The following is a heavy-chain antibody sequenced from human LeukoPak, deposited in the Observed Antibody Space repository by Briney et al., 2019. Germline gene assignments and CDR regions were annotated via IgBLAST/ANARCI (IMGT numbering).Heavy chain of an antibody. V-gene: IGHV1-46*01. CDR3: ARDGNIVGANDFDY. J-gene: IGHJ4*02. Sequence: ASVKVSCKASGYTFTNYHMHWVRQAPGQGLEWMGIINPNTGGTTYAQQFKGRVTMTRDTSTGTVYVELSSLRSEDTAVYYCARDGNIVGANDFDYWGQGTLVTVSS. CDR2: INPNTGGT. CDR1: GYTFTNYH. D-gene: IGHD1-26*01.